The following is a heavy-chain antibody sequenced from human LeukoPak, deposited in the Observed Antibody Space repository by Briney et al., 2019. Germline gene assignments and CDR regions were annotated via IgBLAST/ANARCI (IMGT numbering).Heavy chain of an antibody. CDR1: GFTFSDFA. CDR3: AKDSYGFDC. J-gene: IGHJ4*02. D-gene: IGHD4-17*01. V-gene: IGHV3-30*18. CDR2: VSYDGTNK. Sequence: PGGSLRLSCVTSGFTFSDFAMHWVRQAPGKGLEWVAVVSYDGTNKFYADSVKGRFTISRDNSKNTLYLQVNSLRGDDTAVYHSAKDSYGFDCWGQGTLVAVSS.